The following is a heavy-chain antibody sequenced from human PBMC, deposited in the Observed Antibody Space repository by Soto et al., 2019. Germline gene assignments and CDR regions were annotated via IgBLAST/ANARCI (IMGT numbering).Heavy chain of an antibody. J-gene: IGHJ4*02. V-gene: IGHV3-49*04. D-gene: IGHD3-22*01. Sequence: LRLSCTASGFTFGDYAMSWVRQAPGKGLEWVGFIRSKAYGGTTEYAASVKGRFTISRDDSKSIAYLQMNSLKTEDTAVYYCTRRSGYHDYWGQGTLVTVSS. CDR3: TRRSGYHDY. CDR2: IRSKAYGGTT. CDR1: GFTFGDYA.